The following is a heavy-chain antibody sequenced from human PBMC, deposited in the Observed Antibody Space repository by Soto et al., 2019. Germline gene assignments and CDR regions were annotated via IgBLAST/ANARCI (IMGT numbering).Heavy chain of an antibody. CDR1: GCTFSSYA. CDR2: ISGSGGST. Sequence: GGSLRLSYAASGCTFSSYAMSWVRQAPGKGLEWVSAISGSGGSTYYADSVKGRFTISRDNSKNTLYLQMNSLRAEDTAVYYCAKDRAECSSTSCSDAFDIWGQGTMVTVSS. J-gene: IGHJ3*02. V-gene: IGHV3-23*01. D-gene: IGHD2-2*01. CDR3: AKDRAECSSTSCSDAFDI.